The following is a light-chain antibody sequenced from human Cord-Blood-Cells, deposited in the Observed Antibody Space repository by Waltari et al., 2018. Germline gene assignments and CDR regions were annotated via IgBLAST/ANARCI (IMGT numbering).Light chain of an antibody. Sequence: DIVMTQSPDSLAVSLGERATINCKSSQSVLYSSNNRNYLACDQQKPEQPPKLLLYWAPTRESGVPDRFSGSGSGTDFTLTISSLQAEDVAVYYCQQYYSTPYTFGQGTKLEIK. CDR3: QQYYSTPYT. J-gene: IGKJ2*01. CDR1: QSVLYSSNNRNY. CDR2: WAP. V-gene: IGKV4-1*01.